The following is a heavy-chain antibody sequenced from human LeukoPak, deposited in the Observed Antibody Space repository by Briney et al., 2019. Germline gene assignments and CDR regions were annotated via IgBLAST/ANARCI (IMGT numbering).Heavy chain of an antibody. Sequence: PGGSLRLSCAASGFTFSSYGVHWVRQAPGKGLEWVAFIRYDGSNKYYADSVKGRFTISRDNSKNTLYLQMNSLRAEDTAVYYCAKGILWFGELVNAFDYWGQGTLVTVSS. CDR1: GFTFSSYG. J-gene: IGHJ4*02. V-gene: IGHV3-30*02. D-gene: IGHD3-10*01. CDR2: IRYDGSNK. CDR3: AKGILWFGELVNAFDY.